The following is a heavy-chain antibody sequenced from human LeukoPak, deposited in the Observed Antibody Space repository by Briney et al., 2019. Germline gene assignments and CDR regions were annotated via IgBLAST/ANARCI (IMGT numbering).Heavy chain of an antibody. V-gene: IGHV3-7*03. D-gene: IGHD3-16*01. CDR3: ARGGSRYDY. CDR2: IKQDGSET. J-gene: IGHJ4*02. Sequence: GGSLRLSCAASGFTFSSNWMSWVRQAPGKGLEWVANIKQDGSETYYVQSVKGRFTISRDKAKNSLYLQMSSLRAEDTAVYYCARGGSRYDYWGQGTLVTVSS. CDR1: GFTFSSNW.